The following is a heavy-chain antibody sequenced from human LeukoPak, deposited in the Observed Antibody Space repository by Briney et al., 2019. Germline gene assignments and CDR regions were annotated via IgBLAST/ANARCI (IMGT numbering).Heavy chain of an antibody. Sequence: ASVKVSCKASGYTFTSYAMHWVRQAPGQRLEWMGWINAGNGNTKYSQKFQGRVTITRDTSASTAYMELSSLRSEDTAVYYCAREGASVEMATIIGNWFDPWGQGTLVTVSS. CDR1: GYTFTSYA. V-gene: IGHV1-3*01. J-gene: IGHJ5*02. CDR2: INAGNGNT. D-gene: IGHD5-24*01. CDR3: AREGASVEMATIIGNWFDP.